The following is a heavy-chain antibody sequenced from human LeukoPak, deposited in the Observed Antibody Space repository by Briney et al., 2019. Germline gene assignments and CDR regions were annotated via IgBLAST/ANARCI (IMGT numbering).Heavy chain of an antibody. V-gene: IGHV3-43*02. CDR1: GFTFDDYA. J-gene: IGHJ1*01. CDR3: AKDRPGDRAEYFQH. D-gene: IGHD2-21*02. CDR2: ISGDGGST. Sequence: GGSLRLPCAASGFTFDDYAMHWVRQAPGKGLEWVSLISGDGGSTYYADSVKGRFTISRDNSKNSLYLQMNSLRTEDTALYYCAKDRPGDRAEYFQHWGQGTLVTVSS.